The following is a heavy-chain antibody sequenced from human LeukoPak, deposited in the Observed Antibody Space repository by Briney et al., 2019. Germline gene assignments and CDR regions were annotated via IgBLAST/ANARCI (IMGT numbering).Heavy chain of an antibody. CDR1: GGSISSYY. J-gene: IGHJ6*03. CDR3: ARDIGAPAPYYYYYYMDV. Sequence: PSETLSLTCTVSGGSISSYYWSWIQQPAGKGLEWIGRIYTSGSTNYNPSLKSRVTMSVDTSKNQFSLKLSSVTAADTAVYYCARDIGAPAPYYYYYYMDVWGKGTTVTVSS. V-gene: IGHV4-4*07. D-gene: IGHD4/OR15-4a*01. CDR2: IYTSGST.